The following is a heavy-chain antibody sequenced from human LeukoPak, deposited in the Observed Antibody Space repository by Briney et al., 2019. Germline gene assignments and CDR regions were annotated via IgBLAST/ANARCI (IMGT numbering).Heavy chain of an antibody. D-gene: IGHD2-21*02. CDR3: ARVVVTAILRYFDY. Sequence: GGSLRLSCAASGFTFSNYWMTWVRQAPGKGLEWVSYISSSGSTIYYADSVKGRFTISRDNAKNSLYLQMNSLRAEDTAVYYCARVVVTAILRYFDYWGQGTLVTVSS. CDR1: GFTFSNYW. V-gene: IGHV3-48*04. CDR2: ISSSGSTI. J-gene: IGHJ4*02.